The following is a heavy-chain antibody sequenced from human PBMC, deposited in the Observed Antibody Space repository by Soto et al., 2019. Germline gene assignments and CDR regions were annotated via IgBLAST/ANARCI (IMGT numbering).Heavy chain of an antibody. CDR2: INSDGSST. J-gene: IGHJ4*02. Sequence: EVQLVESGGGLVQPGGSLRLSCAASGFTFSSDWMHWLRQAPGKGLVWVSRINSDGSSTSYADSVKGRFTISRDNAKNTLYLQMNSLRAEDAAVYYCVSVIPLGYWGQGTLVTVSS. D-gene: IGHD2-21*01. CDR1: GFTFSSDW. CDR3: VSVIPLGY. V-gene: IGHV3-74*01.